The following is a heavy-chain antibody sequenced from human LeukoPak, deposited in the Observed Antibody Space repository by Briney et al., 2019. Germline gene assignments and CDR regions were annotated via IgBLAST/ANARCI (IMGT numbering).Heavy chain of an antibody. Sequence: GRSLRLSCAASGFTFSSYSMNWVRQAPGKGLEWVSSISSSSSYISYADSVKGRFTISRDNAKNSLYLQMNSLRAEDTAVYYCTRGGGSDELDLDHWGQGTLVTVSS. CDR3: TRGGGSDELDLDH. CDR1: GFTFSSYS. D-gene: IGHD5-12*01. CDR2: ISSSSSYI. J-gene: IGHJ4*02. V-gene: IGHV3-21*01.